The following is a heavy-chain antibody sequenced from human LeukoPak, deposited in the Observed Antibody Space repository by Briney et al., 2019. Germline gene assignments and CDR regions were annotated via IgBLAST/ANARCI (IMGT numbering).Heavy chain of an antibody. Sequence: SATLSLTCTVSGYSISNGYYWDWIRQPPGRGLEWIGNIYRSGSTSYNPSLKSRVTISVDTSKNQFSLKVNSVTAADTAVYYCARRHSSGWFYYWGQGTLVTVSS. V-gene: IGHV4-38-2*02. CDR2: IYRSGST. D-gene: IGHD6-19*01. J-gene: IGHJ4*02. CDR3: ARRHSSGWFYY. CDR1: GYSISNGYY.